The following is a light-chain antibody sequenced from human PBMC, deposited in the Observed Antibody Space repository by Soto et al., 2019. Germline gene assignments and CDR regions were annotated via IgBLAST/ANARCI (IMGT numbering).Light chain of an antibody. CDR1: SSDIGGYNS. V-gene: IGLV2-8*01. CDR2: DVT. Sequence: QSVLTQSPSASGSPGQSVTISCTGTSSDIGGYNSVSWYQQHPGKAPKVMIYDVTKRPSGVPDRFSGSKSGNTASLTVSALQAEDEADYYCSSFTDGNNVVFGTGTKVTAL. J-gene: IGLJ1*01. CDR3: SSFTDGNNVV.